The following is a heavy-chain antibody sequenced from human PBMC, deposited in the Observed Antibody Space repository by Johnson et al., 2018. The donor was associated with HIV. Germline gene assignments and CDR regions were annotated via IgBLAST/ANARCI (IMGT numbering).Heavy chain of an antibody. Sequence: VQLVESGGGFVQPGGSLRLSCAASGFTFSNYWMHWVRQAPGKGLVWVSRINSDGTNTTYADSVKGRFTVSRDNSKNTLYVQMISLRAEDTAVHYCAKDRRELTPDAFDIWGQGTMVTVSS. D-gene: IGHD1-26*01. J-gene: IGHJ3*02. CDR2: INSDGTNT. CDR1: GFTFSNYW. CDR3: AKDRRELTPDAFDI. V-gene: IGHV3-74*01.